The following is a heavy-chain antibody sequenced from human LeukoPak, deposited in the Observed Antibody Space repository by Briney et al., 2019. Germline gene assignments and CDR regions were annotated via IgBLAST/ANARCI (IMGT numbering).Heavy chain of an antibody. CDR1: GFTFSTYA. V-gene: IGHV3-23*01. CDR3: AKSLDLAVAGIDY. CDR2: INDSGDYT. D-gene: IGHD6-19*01. J-gene: IGHJ4*02. Sequence: GGSLRLSCAASGFTFSTYAMSWVRQALGKGLKWVSGINDSGDYTYHADSVKGRFTISRDNSKNTLYLQINNLRAEDTAIYYCAKSLDLAVAGIDYWGQGTLVTVSS.